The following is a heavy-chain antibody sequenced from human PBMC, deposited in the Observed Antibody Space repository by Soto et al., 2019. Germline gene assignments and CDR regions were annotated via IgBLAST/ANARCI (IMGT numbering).Heavy chain of an antibody. CDR1: GGSISSGGYS. Sequence: SETLSLTCAVSGGSISSGGYSWSWIRQPPGKGLEWIGYIYHSGSTYYNPSLKSRVTISVDRSKNQFSLKLSSVTAADTAVYYCARSSRYCSGGSRFNWFDPWGQGTLVTVSS. CDR2: IYHSGST. V-gene: IGHV4-30-2*01. D-gene: IGHD2-15*01. CDR3: ARSSRYCSGGSRFNWFDP. J-gene: IGHJ5*02.